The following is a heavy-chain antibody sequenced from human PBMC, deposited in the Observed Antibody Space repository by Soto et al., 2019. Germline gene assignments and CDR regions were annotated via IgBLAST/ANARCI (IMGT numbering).Heavy chain of an antibody. CDR2: IYWDDDK. CDR1: GFSLSTSGVG. D-gene: IGHD3-22*01. J-gene: IGHJ4*02. V-gene: IGHV2-5*02. Sequence: QDTLKESGATLVKPTQTLTLTCTFSGFSLSTSGVGVGWIRQPPGKALEWLALIYWDDDKRYSPSLKSRLTITKDTSKNQLFLTMTNMDPVDTATYYCAHSRSEDYYDSSSNPFDYWGQGTLVTVSS. CDR3: AHSRSEDYYDSSSNPFDY.